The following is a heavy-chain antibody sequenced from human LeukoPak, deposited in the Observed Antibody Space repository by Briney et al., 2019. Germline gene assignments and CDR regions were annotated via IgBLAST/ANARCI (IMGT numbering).Heavy chain of an antibody. J-gene: IGHJ5*02. Sequence: GGSLRLSCAASGFTFSSFGMHWVRQAPGKGLEWVAYIRYDGSNKNYADSLDGRFTISRDNSKNALYLQIDSLRPEDTAVYYCAKKRGAAFYNWFDPWGQGALVTVSS. V-gene: IGHV3-30*02. CDR3: AKKRGAAFYNWFDP. D-gene: IGHD1-26*01. CDR2: IRYDGSNK. CDR1: GFTFSSFG.